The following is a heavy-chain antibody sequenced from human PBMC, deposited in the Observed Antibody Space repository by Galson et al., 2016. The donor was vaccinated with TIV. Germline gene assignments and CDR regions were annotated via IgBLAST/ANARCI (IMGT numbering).Heavy chain of an antibody. CDR1: GGSISSGRHF. D-gene: IGHD1-26*01. CDR2: IYKSGST. V-gene: IGHV4-61*02. J-gene: IGHJ4*02. CDR3: ARGQVWAWESRDFFDH. Sequence: TLSLTCNVSGGSISSGRHFWSWIRQPAGKGLEWIGRIYKSGSTSYNASLGGRVSISMDTSAGQVSLRLITVTAADTAVYFCARGQVWAWESRDFFDHWGLGTLVAVSS.